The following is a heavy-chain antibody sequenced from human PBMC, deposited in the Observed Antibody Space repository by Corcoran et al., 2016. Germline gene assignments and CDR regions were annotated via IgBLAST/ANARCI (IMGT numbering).Heavy chain of an antibody. CDR2: IIPICGTA. J-gene: IGHJ3*02. D-gene: IGHD3-10*01. CDR1: GGTFSSYA. V-gene: IGHV1-69*01. Sequence: QVQLVQSGAEVKKPGSSVKVSCKASGGTFSSYAISWVRQAPGQGLEWMGGIIPICGTANYAQKFQGRVTITADESTSTAYMELSSLRSEDTAVYYWATLPRGGNDAFDIWGQGTMVTVSS. CDR3: ATLPRGGNDAFDI.